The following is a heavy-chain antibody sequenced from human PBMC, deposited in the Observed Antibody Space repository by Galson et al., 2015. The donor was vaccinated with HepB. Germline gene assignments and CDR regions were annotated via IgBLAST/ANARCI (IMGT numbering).Heavy chain of an antibody. CDR1: GLNFDTAW. CDR2: IRTKTDSGTA. V-gene: IGHV3-15*01. D-gene: IGHD2-8*01. J-gene: IGHJ4*02. CDR3: TTDWTFSHGGSGSFTVYSIFDY. Sequence: SLRLSCAVSGLNFDTAWMSWVRQAPGKGLEWVGRIRTKTDSGTADYAAPGKGRFSVSRDDSKNTLYLQMNSLKIEYTALYFCTTDWTFSHGGSGSFTVYSIFDYWGQGTLVTVSS.